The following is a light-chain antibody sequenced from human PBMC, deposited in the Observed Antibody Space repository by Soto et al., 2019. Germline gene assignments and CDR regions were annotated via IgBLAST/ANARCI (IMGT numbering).Light chain of an antibody. V-gene: IGKV1-12*01. CDR1: HDIARW. CDR2: AVS. Sequence: DIQMTQSPSSVSAFVGDRVAITCRASHDIARWLAWYQQQPGKAPRLLIYAVSSLQSGVPTRFSGSRSGKDFNLTITILQPEDSAVYNCQQVKSFPLTFCGGTKVEIK. CDR3: QQVKSFPLT. J-gene: IGKJ4*01.